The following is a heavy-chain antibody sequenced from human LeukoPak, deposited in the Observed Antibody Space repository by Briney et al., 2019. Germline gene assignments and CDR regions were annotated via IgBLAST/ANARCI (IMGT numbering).Heavy chain of an antibody. CDR3: ATQTITLVVVISPFDY. D-gene: IGHD3-22*01. J-gene: IGHJ4*02. CDR2: IQDDGAKT. Sequence: PGGSLRLSCAASGFTFNTYPMHWVRQAPGKGLEWVALIQDDGAKTNYADSVRGRFTISRDNSRSTVYLQMNSLKPDDTVVYYCATQTITLVVVISPFDYWGQGALVIVSS. CDR1: GFTFNTYP. V-gene: IGHV3-30*02.